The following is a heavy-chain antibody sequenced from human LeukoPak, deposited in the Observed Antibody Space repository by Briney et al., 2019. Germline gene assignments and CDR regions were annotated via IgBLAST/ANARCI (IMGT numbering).Heavy chain of an antibody. J-gene: IGHJ6*02. CDR1: GGTFSSYA. Sequence: SVKVSCKASGGTFSSYAISWVRQAPGQGLEWMGGIIPIFGTANYAQKFQGRVTMTEDTSTDTAYMELSSLRSEDTAVYYGATESLLDRWAEQPSKPHYYYYYGMDVWGQGTTVTVSS. V-gene: IGHV1-69*06. CDR3: ATESLLDRWAEQPSKPHYYYYYGMDV. D-gene: IGHD1/OR15-1a*01. CDR2: IIPIFGTA.